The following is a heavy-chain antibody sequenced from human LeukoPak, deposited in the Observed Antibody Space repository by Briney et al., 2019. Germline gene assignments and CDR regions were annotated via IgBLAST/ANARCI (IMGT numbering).Heavy chain of an antibody. CDR3: ARVGVDTAMAFDY. V-gene: IGHV4-59*01. CDR1: GGSISTYY. Sequence: KPSETLSLTCTVSGGSISTYYWSWIRQPPGKGLEWIGYIYYSGSTNYNPSLKSRVTISVDTSKNQFSLKLSSVTAADTAVYYCARVGVDTAMAFDYWGQGTLVTVSS. D-gene: IGHD5-18*01. J-gene: IGHJ4*01. CDR2: IYYSGST.